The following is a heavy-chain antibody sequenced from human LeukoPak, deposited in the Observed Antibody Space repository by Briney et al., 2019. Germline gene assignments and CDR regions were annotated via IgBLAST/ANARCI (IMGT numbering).Heavy chain of an antibody. CDR1: GGSISSSNW. J-gene: IGHJ4*02. V-gene: IGHV4-4*02. Sequence: SETLSLTCAVSGGSISSSNWWSWVRQPPGKGLEWIGEIYHSGSTNYNPSLKSRVTISVDKSKNQFSLKLSSVTAADTAVYYCARDSSGYYWGSWDYWGQGTLVTVSS. CDR2: IYHSGST. D-gene: IGHD3-22*01. CDR3: ARDSSGYYWGSWDY.